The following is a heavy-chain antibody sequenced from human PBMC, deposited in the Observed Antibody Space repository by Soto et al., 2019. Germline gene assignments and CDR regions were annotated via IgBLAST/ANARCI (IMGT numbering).Heavy chain of an antibody. J-gene: IGHJ4*02. CDR3: ALTKTWYSSDADY. Sequence: SGPTLVNPTQALTLTCTFSGFSLSASGMRVSWIRQPPGRALEWLARIDWDDDKLYSTSLKTRLTISKDTSKNQVVLTMTNMDPVDTATYYCALTKTWYSSDADYWGQGTLVTVSS. CDR2: IDWDDDK. D-gene: IGHD6-19*01. V-gene: IGHV2-70*04. CDR1: GFSLSASGMR.